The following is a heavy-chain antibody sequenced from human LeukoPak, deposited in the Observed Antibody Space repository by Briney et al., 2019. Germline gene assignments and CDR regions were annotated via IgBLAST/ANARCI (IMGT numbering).Heavy chain of an antibody. CDR1: GFTFSSYA. CDR3: AKSLWVRGVFFDY. V-gene: IGHV3-23*01. J-gene: IGHJ4*02. D-gene: IGHD3-10*01. CDR2: ISGSGGST. Sequence: GGSLRLSCAASGFTFSSYAMSWVRQAPGKGLEWVSAISGSGGSTYYADSVKGRSTISRDNSKNTLYLQMNSLRAEDTAVYYCAKSLWVRGVFFDYWGQGTLVTVSS.